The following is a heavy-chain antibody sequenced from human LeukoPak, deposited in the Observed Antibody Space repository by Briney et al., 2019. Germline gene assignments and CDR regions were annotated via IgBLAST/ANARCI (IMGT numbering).Heavy chain of an antibody. V-gene: IGHV3-64*01. CDR1: GFTFSSYA. CDR3: ARDPLFVSLSRRDTDNWFDP. J-gene: IGHJ5*02. Sequence: GGSLRLSCAASGFTFSSYAMHWVRQAPGKGLEYVSAISSNGGSTYYANSVKGRFTISRDNSKNTLYLQMGSLRSDDTAVYYCARDPLFVSLSRRDTDNWFDPWGQGTLVTVSS. D-gene: IGHD5-18*01. CDR2: ISSNGGST.